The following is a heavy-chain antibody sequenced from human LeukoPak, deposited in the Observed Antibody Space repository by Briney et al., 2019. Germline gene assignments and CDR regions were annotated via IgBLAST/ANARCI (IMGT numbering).Heavy chain of an antibody. CDR1: GYTFTSYD. J-gene: IGHJ6*02. V-gene: IGHV1-8*01. CDR3: ARGAHSGSYYWYYYYGMDV. CDR2: MNPNSGNT. D-gene: IGHD1-26*01. Sequence: ASVKVSCKASGYTFTSYDINWVRQATGQGLEWMGWMNPNSGNTGYAQKFQGRVTMTRNTSISTAYMELSSLRSEDTAVYYRARGAHSGSYYWYYYYGMDVWGQGTTVTVSS.